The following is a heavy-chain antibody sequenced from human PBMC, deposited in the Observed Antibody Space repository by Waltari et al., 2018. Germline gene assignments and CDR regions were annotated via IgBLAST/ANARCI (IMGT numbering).Heavy chain of an antibody. CDR1: GGSFSGSY. J-gene: IGHJ4*02. Sequence: QVQLQQWGAGLLKPSETLSLTCAVYGGSFSGSYWSWIRQPPGKGLEWIGEINHSGSTNYNPSLKSRVTISVDTSKNQFSLKLSSVTAADTAVYYCASLRRYYDFWSGYYPAYWGQGTLVTVSS. CDR2: INHSGST. V-gene: IGHV4-34*01. CDR3: ASLRRYYDFWSGYYPAY. D-gene: IGHD3-3*01.